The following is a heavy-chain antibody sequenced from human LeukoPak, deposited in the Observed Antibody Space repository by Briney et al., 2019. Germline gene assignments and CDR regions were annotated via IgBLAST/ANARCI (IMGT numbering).Heavy chain of an antibody. Sequence: SETLSLTCAVYGGSFSGYYWSWIRQPPGKGLEWIGEINHSGSTNYNPSLKSRVTISVDTCKNQFSLKLSSVTAADTAVYYCARPGIQSKYRKKGGYYSYYMDVWGKGTTVTISS. CDR3: ARPGIQSKYRKKGGYYSYYMDV. CDR1: GGSFSGYY. J-gene: IGHJ6*03. CDR2: INHSGST. V-gene: IGHV4-34*01. D-gene: IGHD2/OR15-2a*01.